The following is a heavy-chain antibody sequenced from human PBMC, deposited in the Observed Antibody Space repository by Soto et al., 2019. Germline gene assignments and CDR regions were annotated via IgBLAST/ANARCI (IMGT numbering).Heavy chain of an antibody. CDR1: GGYLSSSSFF. CDR2: MHSRGRS. V-gene: IGHV4-39*01. D-gene: IGHD6-6*01. CDR3: ASHIEFSGSSVFDS. J-gene: IGHJ4*02. Sequence: QLQLQESGPRLVKPSETLSLTCAVSGGYLSSSSFFWGWIRQPPGKGLEWIGSMHSRGRSYYNASLKSRLTISVDTSKNQFSLRLTSVAATDTAVYFCASHIEFSGSSVFDSWGQGTLVTVSS.